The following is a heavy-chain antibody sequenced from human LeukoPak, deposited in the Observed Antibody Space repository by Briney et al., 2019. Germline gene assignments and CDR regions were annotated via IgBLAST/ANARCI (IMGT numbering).Heavy chain of an antibody. J-gene: IGHJ3*02. CDR1: GGSISSGDYY. V-gene: IGHV4-30-4*01. CDR2: IYYSGST. CDR3: ARGGDYYDSSGYYGWAPFDI. D-gene: IGHD3-22*01. Sequence: PSETLSLTCAVSGGSISSGDYYWSWIRQPPGKGLEWIGYIYYSGSTYYNPSLKSRVTISVDTSKNQFSLKLSSVTAADTAVYYCARGGDYYDSSGYYGWAPFDIWGQGTMVTVSS.